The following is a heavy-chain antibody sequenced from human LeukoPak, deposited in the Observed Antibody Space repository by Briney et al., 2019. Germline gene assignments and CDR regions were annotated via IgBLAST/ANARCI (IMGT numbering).Heavy chain of an antibody. V-gene: IGHV4-4*07. CDR2: IDASGGT. CDR1: GASVSSYY. CDR3: ARKDGDI. D-gene: IGHD5-24*01. Sequence: SETLSLTCTVSGASVSSYYWIWIRQPAGRGLEWIGRIDASGGTNYNPSLKSRVTMSVDSSKNQLSLKVTSVTAADTAVYYCARKDGDIWGQGTMVTVSS. J-gene: IGHJ3*02.